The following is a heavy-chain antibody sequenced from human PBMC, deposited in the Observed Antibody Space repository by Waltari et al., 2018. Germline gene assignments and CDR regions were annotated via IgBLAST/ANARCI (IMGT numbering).Heavy chain of an antibody. J-gene: IGHJ4*02. Sequence: QVTLKESGPVLVKPTETLTLTCTVSGFSLSNASMGVSCLRQPPWTALKWLAHIFSNDEKSYSTSLKSRLTISKDTSKSQVVLTMTNMDPVDTATYYCARIRAASSSWYIGSANYYFDYWGQGTLVTVSS. CDR3: ARIRAASSSWYIGSANYYFDY. D-gene: IGHD6-13*01. V-gene: IGHV2-26*01. CDR1: GFSLSNASMG. CDR2: IFSNDEK.